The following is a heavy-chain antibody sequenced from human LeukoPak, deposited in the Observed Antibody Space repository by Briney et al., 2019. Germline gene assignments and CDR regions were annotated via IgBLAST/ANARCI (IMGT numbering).Heavy chain of an antibody. J-gene: IGHJ6*03. Sequence: SETLSLTCAVYGGSFSGYYWSWIRQPPGKGLEWIGEINHSGSTNYNPSLKKRVTISVDTSKNQFSLKLSSVTAADTAVYYCARGEMITGTPYYYYYYMDVWGKGTTVTVSS. D-gene: IGHD1-7*01. CDR3: ARGEMITGTPYYYYYYMDV. V-gene: IGHV4-34*01. CDR2: INHSGST. CDR1: GGSFSGYY.